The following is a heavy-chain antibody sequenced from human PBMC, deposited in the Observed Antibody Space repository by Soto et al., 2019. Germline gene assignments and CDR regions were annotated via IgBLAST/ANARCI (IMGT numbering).Heavy chain of an antibody. CDR3: APINYDYVWGSYRHYPTIDY. D-gene: IGHD3-16*02. Sequence: HPGGSLRLSCAASGFTFSSYAMHWVRQAPGKGLEWVAVISYDGSNKYYADSVKGRFTISRDNSKNTLYLQMNSLRAEDTAVYYCAPINYDYVWGSYRHYPTIDYWGQGTLVTVSS. CDR2: ISYDGSNK. J-gene: IGHJ4*02. CDR1: GFTFSSYA. V-gene: IGHV3-30-3*01.